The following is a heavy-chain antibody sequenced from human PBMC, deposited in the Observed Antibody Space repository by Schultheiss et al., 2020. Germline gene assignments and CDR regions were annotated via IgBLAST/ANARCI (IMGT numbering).Heavy chain of an antibody. D-gene: IGHD1-14*01. CDR1: GGSFSGYY. Sequence: TLSLTCSVYGGSFSGYYWSWIRQPPGKGLEWIGSIYYSGSTYYNPSLKSRVTISVDTSKNQFSLKLSSVTAADTAVYYCARDNDQTPEKKLFSPYYYGMDVWGKGTTVTVSS. V-gene: IGHV4-34*01. CDR2: IYYSGST. J-gene: IGHJ6*04. CDR3: ARDNDQTPEKKLFSPYYYGMDV.